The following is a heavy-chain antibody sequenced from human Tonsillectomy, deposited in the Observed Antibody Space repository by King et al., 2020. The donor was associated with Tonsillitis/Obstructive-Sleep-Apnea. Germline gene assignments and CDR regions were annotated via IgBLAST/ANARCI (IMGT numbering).Heavy chain of an antibody. J-gene: IGHJ6*03. D-gene: IGHD1-1*01. V-gene: IGHV1-2*06. CDR1: GYTFTGYY. Sequence: HVQLVQSGAEVKKPGASVNVSCKASGYTFTGYYMHWVRQAPGHGLDWMGRINPNSGVTNYAQKFQGRGTMTRDTPISTPYMELSGRRSDDTAVYYCARVTTGTTKYYYYYMDVWGKGTTVTVSS. CDR2: INPNSGVT. CDR3: ARVTTGTTKYYYYYMDV.